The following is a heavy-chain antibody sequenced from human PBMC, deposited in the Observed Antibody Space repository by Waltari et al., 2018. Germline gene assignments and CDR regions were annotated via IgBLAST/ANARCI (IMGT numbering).Heavy chain of an antibody. CDR3: AKAGGIYNYPLDP. J-gene: IGHJ5*02. Sequence: QVEESGAGVVPPGRSLRLPRAASGYPSNTYGMHWDRQAPGKGLEWLAVISSDGSGKYYADSVKGRFTMSRDNSKNMVYLQMNSLRPEDTAVYYCAKAGGIYNYPLDPWGQGTLVTVSS. CDR2: ISSDGSGK. V-gene: IGHV3-30*18. D-gene: IGHD1-26*01. CDR1: GYPSNTYG.